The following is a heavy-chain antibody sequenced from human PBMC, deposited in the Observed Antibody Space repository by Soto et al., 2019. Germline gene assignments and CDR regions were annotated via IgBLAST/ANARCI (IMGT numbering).Heavy chain of an antibody. CDR2: IYYSGST. CDR3: ARSLIAAAGTPAYFDY. CDR1: GGSISSYY. D-gene: IGHD6-13*01. V-gene: IGHV4-59*01. Sequence: PSETLSLTCTVSGGSISSYYWSWIRQPPGKGLEWIGYIYYSGSTNYNPSLKSRVTISVDTSKNQFSLKLSSVTAADTAVYYCARSLIAAAGTPAYFDYWGQGTLVTVSS. J-gene: IGHJ4*02.